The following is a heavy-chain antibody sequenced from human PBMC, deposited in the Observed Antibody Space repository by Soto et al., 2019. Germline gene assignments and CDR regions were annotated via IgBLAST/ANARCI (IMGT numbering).Heavy chain of an antibody. CDR3: ARGASGYYDSSGYYSPYYFDY. D-gene: IGHD3-22*01. V-gene: IGHV4-39*07. CDR1: GGSISSSSYY. CDR2: IYYSGST. J-gene: IGHJ4*02. Sequence: PSETLSLTCTVSGGSISSSSYYWGWIRQPPGKGLEWIGSIYYSGSTYYNPSLKSRVTISVDTSKNQFSLKLSSVTAADTAVYYCARGASGYYDSSGYYSPYYFDYWGQGTLVTSPQ.